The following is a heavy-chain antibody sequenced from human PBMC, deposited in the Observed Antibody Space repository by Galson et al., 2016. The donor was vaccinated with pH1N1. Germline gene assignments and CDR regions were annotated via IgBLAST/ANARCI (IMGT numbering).Heavy chain of an antibody. CDR1: GYTFTDYY. CDR3: ARAPGSGWYLGKYFQH. CDR2: INPKSGGT. V-gene: IGHV1-2*02. Sequence: SVKVSCKASGYTFTDYYIHWVRQAPGKGLEWMGWINPKSGGTKYAEKFQGRVAMTSDTSTSTAYMELRSMTSDDTAVYFCARAPGSGWYLGKYFQHWGQGTLLTVSS. D-gene: IGHD6-19*01. J-gene: IGHJ1*01.